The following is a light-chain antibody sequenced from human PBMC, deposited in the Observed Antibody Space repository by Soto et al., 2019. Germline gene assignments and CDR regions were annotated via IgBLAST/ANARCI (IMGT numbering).Light chain of an antibody. CDR2: GAS. CDR1: QDINNY. Sequence: DIEMTQSPSSLSASVGDRVTITCRASQDINNYLAWFHHKPGKAPKSLIYGASSLHSGGPSKFSGSGSGTDFTRTISGLQPEDFPTYYCQQYKTYPLTVGGGTKVEIK. J-gene: IGKJ4*01. CDR3: QQYKTYPLT. V-gene: IGKV1-16*02.